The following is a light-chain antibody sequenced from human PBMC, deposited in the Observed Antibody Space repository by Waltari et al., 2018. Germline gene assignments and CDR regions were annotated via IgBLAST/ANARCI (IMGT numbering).Light chain of an antibody. V-gene: IGLV1-51*02. CDR3: GTWDTSLSALI. CDR2: ENN. CDR1: SSNIGTDY. J-gene: IGLJ2*01. Sequence: QSVLTQPPSVSAAPGQKVTISCSGRSSNIGTDYVYWYQQLPGTAPKLVIYENNKRPSGIPDRFAGSKSGTSATLGITGLQTGDEADYYCGTWDTSLSALIFGGGTKLTVL.